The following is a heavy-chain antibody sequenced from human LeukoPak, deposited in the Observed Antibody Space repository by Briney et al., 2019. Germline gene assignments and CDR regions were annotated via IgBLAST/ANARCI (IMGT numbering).Heavy chain of an antibody. D-gene: IGHD6-13*01. CDR1: GFTFSDYH. V-gene: IGHV3-11*01. CDR3: ARRTAGGRCFDY. Sequence: GGSLRLSCVVSGFTFSDYHMSWIRQAPGKGLEWISYISSGGSSISHADSVKGRFTISRDNAENSLYLQMNSLRAEDTAVYYCARRTAGGRCFDYWGQGALVTVSS. CDR2: ISSGGSSI. J-gene: IGHJ4*02.